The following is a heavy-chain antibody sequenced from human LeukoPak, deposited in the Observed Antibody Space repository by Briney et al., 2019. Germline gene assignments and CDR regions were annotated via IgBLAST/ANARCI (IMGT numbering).Heavy chain of an antibody. CDR3: ARDWPTVIADY. J-gene: IGHJ4*02. Sequence: ASVKVSCKTSGYTFTSHGVSWVRQAPGQGLEWMGWISANNGDTKYAQRMQDRLTMTTDTSTSTAYMDLRSLSSDDTAIYYCARDWPTVIADYWGQGTLVTVSS. V-gene: IGHV1-18*01. CDR1: GYTFTSHG. CDR2: ISANNGDT. D-gene: IGHD4-11*01.